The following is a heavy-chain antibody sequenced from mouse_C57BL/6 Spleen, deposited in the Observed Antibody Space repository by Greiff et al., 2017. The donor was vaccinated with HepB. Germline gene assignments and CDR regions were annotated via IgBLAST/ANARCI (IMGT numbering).Heavy chain of an antibody. CDR3: ARLRITTGGTY. CDR1: GYTFTSYW. V-gene: IGHV1-64*01. CDR2: IHPNSGST. D-gene: IGHD1-1*01. Sequence: QVQLQQPGAELVKPGASVKLSCKASGYTFTSYWMHWVKQRPGQGLEWIGMIHPNSGSTNYNEKFKSKATLTVDKSSSTAYMQLSSLTSEDSAVYYCARLRITTGGTYWGQGTTLTVSS. J-gene: IGHJ2*01.